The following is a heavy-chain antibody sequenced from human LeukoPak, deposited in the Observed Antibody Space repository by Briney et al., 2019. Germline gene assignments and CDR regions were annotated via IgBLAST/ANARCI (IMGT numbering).Heavy chain of an antibody. Sequence: GASVKVSCMASRGTFTSYAISWGRQAPGQGREWMGRIIPIFGIANYAQKLQGTVTITADTSTSTDYMELSRLRSEDTAVYYCARAPTMIVGWFEPWGQGNLVTVSS. CDR1: RGTFTSYA. J-gene: IGHJ5*02. D-gene: IGHD3-22*01. CDR2: IIPIFGIA. V-gene: IGHV1-69*04. CDR3: ARAPTMIVGWFEP.